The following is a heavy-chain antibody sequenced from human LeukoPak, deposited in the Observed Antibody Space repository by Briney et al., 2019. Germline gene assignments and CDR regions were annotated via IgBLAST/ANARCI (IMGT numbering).Heavy chain of an antibody. V-gene: IGHV3-49*04. Sequence: GRSLRLSCTASGFTFGDYAMSWVRQAPGKGLEWVGFIRSKAYGGTTEYAASVKGRFTISRDDSKSIAYLQMNSLKTEDTAVYYCTRDGGIPLWPTYYYYYMDVWGKGTTVTVSS. D-gene: IGHD5-18*01. CDR2: IRSKAYGGTT. J-gene: IGHJ6*03. CDR3: TRDGGIPLWPTYYYYYMDV. CDR1: GFTFGDYA.